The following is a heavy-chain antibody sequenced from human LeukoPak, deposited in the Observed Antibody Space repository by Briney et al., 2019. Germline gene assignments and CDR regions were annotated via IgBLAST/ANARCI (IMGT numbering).Heavy chain of an antibody. CDR1: GFTFSSYG. CDR2: ISYDGSNK. Sequence: GGSLRLSCAASGFTFSSYGMHWVRQAPGKGLEWVAVISYDGSNKYYVDSVEGRFTISRDNSKNTLYLQMNSLRAEDTAVYYCAKSGGPGIAVAAAGYFDYWGQGTLVTVSS. D-gene: IGHD6-19*01. V-gene: IGHV3-30*18. CDR3: AKSGGPGIAVAAAGYFDY. J-gene: IGHJ4*02.